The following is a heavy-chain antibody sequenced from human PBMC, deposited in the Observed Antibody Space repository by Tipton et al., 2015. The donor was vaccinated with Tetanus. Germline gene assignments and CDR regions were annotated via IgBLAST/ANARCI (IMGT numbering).Heavy chain of an antibody. V-gene: IGHV3-48*02. D-gene: IGHD3-3*01. CDR2: ISGSGKTV. Sequence: SLRLSCAASGFAFSTFGMHWVRPAPGKGLEWVSYISGSGKTVHYADSVKGRFTISRDNAKNSLYLQMNSLRDEDTAIYYCARDFRPIFGVAQPFDPWGQGTLVTVSS. J-gene: IGHJ5*02. CDR1: GFAFSTFG. CDR3: ARDFRPIFGVAQPFDP.